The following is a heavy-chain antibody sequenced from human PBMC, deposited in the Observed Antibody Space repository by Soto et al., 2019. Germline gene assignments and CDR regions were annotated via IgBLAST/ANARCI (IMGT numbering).Heavy chain of an antibody. J-gene: IGHJ5*02. Sequence: EVQVVESGGGLVQPGGSLRLSCAASGFTFSSNSMNWVRQAPGKGLEWISYISSSSSTIYAESVKGRLNISRDNAKNSLYLQMNSLRDEDTAVYYCARVIWSGHLTSDLWGQGTLVTVSS. CDR3: ARVIWSGHLTSDL. D-gene: IGHD3-3*01. CDR1: GFTFSSNS. V-gene: IGHV3-48*02. CDR2: ISSSSSTI.